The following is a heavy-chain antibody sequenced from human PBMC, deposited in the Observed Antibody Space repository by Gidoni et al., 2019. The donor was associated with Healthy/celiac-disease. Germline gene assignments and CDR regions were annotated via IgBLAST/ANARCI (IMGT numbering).Heavy chain of an antibody. CDR3: ARERETVAGTFNFVRYFDY. V-gene: IGHV3-11*06. D-gene: IGHD6-19*01. J-gene: IGHJ4*02. CDR2: ISSSSSYT. Sequence: QVQLVESGGGLVKPGGSLRLSCAASGFTFSAYYMSWIRPAPGKGLEWVSYISSSSSYTNYADSVKGRFTISRDNAKNSLYLQMNSLRAEDTAVYYCARERETVAGTFNFVRYFDYWGQGTLVTVSS. CDR1: GFTFSAYY.